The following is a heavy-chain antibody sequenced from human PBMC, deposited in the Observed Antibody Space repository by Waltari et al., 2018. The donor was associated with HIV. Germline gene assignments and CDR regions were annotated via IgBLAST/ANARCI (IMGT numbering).Heavy chain of an antibody. D-gene: IGHD3-22*01. CDR2: IYYSGST. CDR1: GGFIRSSSYY. V-gene: IGHV4-39*01. CDR3: ARHSLTYYYDSSGYSVAFDY. J-gene: IGHJ4*02. Sequence: QLQLQESGPGLVKPSETLSLTCTVSGGFIRSSSYYWCWIRQPPGKGLEWIGSIYYSGSTYYNPSLKSRVTISVDTSKNQFSLKLSSVTAADTAVYYCARHSLTYYYDSSGYSVAFDYWGQGTLVTVSS.